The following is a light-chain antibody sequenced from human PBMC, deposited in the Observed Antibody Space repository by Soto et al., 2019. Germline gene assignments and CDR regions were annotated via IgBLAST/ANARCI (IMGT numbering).Light chain of an antibody. Sequence: DIQMTQSPSTLSASVGDRVTITCRASQTINSWLAWYQQKPGKAPKLLMYKASTLESGVPSRFSGSGSGTEFTLTISSPQPDDFATYYCQQYNAYPLTFGGGTKVEI. CDR2: KAS. CDR3: QQYNAYPLT. J-gene: IGKJ4*01. CDR1: QTINSW. V-gene: IGKV1-5*03.